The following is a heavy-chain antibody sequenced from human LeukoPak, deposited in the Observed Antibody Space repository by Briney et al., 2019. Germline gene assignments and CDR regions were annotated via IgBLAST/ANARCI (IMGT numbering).Heavy chain of an antibody. CDR3: ARDHGYNWFDP. J-gene: IGHJ5*02. CDR2: IYYSGST. V-gene: IGHV4-59*01. CDR1: GGSISSYY. Sequence: SETLSLTCTVSGGSISSYYWSWIRQPPGKGLEWIGYIYYSGSTNYNPSLKSRVTISVDTSKNQFSLKLSSVTAADTAVYYCARDHGYNWFDPWGQGTQVTVSS.